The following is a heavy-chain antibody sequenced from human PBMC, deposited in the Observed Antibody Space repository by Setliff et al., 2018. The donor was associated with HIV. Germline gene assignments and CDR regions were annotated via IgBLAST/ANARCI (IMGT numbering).Heavy chain of an antibody. CDR1: GGSISPHY. Sequence: KSSETLSLTCTVSGGSISPHYWSWIRQPPGKGLEWIGYIYYSGIISYSPSLKSRITISVDTSKNQFALKLRSVTAADTAVYYCARGHEWLRIWGQGMLVTVSS. V-gene: IGHV4-59*11. CDR3: ARGHEWLRI. D-gene: IGHD5-12*01. J-gene: IGHJ4*02. CDR2: IYYSGII.